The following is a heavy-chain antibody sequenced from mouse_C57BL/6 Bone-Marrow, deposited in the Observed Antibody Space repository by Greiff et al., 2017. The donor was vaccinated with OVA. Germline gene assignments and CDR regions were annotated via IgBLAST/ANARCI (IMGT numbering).Heavy chain of an antibody. CDR3: AKGAPGFDV. CDR1: GYTFTDYN. Sequence: VQLKESGPELVKPGASVKMSCKASGYTFTDYNMHWVKQSHGKSLEWIGYINPNNGGTSYNQKFKGKATLTVNKSSSTAYMELRSLTSEDSAVYYCAKGAPGFDVWGTGTTVTVSS. J-gene: IGHJ1*03. V-gene: IGHV1-22*01. CDR2: INPNNGGT. D-gene: IGHD3-1*01.